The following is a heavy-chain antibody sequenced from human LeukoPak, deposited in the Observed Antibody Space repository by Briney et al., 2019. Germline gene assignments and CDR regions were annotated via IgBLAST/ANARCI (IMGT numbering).Heavy chain of an antibody. V-gene: IGHV3-23*05. CDR2: TDTSGVIT. CDR1: GFTFSNYG. Sequence: PGGSLRLSCAASGFTFSNYGMNWVRQAPGKGLEWVSVTDTSGVITYYTDSVKGRFTIFRDNSKNTLNLQMDSLRVEDTAVYYCAKGDTGVIRRYYLDSWGQGTLVTVSS. D-gene: IGHD5-18*01. CDR3: AKGDTGVIRRYYLDS. J-gene: IGHJ4*02.